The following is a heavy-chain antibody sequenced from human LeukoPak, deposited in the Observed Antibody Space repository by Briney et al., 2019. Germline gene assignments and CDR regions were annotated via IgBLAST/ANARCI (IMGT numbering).Heavy chain of an antibody. J-gene: IGHJ3*02. CDR3: ARLSLLLPDAFDI. V-gene: IGHV1-18*01. D-gene: IGHD1-26*01. Sequence: ASVKVSCKASGYTFTSYGISWVRQAPGQGLEWMGWISAYNGNTNYAQKFQGRVTITRNTSISTAYMELSSLRSEDTAVYYCARLSLLLPDAFDIWGQGTMVTVSS. CDR2: ISAYNGNT. CDR1: GYTFTSYG.